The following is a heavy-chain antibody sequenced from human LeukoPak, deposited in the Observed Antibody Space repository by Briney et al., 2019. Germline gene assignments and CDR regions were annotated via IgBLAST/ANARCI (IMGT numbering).Heavy chain of an antibody. D-gene: IGHD1-26*01. J-gene: IGHJ5*02. CDR2: INPSGGST. CDR1: GYAFTSYY. Sequence: ASVKVSCKASGYAFTSYYIHWVRQAPGQGLEWMGIINPSGGSTSYAQKFQGRVTMTRDTSTSTAYMELSSLRSEDTAVYYCARSLVGATFGFDPWGQGTLVTVSS. V-gene: IGHV1-46*01. CDR3: ARSLVGATFGFDP.